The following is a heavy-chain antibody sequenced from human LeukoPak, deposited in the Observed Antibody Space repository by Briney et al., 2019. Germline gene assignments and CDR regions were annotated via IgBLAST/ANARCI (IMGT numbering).Heavy chain of an antibody. V-gene: IGHV4-4*07. CDR3: ARGYYYDSSGSTDAFDI. J-gene: IGHJ3*02. CDR1: GESISSYY. D-gene: IGHD3-22*01. CDR2: IYTTGVT. Sequence: PSETLSLTCTVSGESISSYYWIWLRQPAGKGLEWIGRIYTTGVTNANPSLKSRVTISVDTSKNQFSLKLSSVTAADTAVYYCARGYYYDSSGSTDAFDIWGQGTMVTVSS.